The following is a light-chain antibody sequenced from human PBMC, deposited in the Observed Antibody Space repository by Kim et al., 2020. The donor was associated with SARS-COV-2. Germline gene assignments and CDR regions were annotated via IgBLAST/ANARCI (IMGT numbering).Light chain of an antibody. V-gene: IGLV2-14*04. CDR1: RSEVVRYNY. CDR2: TVT. CDR3: SSYTLSTTPVV. Sequence: QPITSPGPGPRSEVVRYNYGSWYQQHPGKAPKLIIYTVTKLPSGVSNRFSGSKSGNTASLTISGLQAEDEADYHCSSYTLSTTPVVFGGGTQLTVL. J-gene: IGLJ2*01.